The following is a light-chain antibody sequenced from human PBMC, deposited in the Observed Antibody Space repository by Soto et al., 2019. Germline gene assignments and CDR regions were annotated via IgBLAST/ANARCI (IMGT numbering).Light chain of an antibody. J-gene: IGKJ1*01. CDR2: GAS. CDR3: QQYNDWPRT. CDR1: QNVNIN. V-gene: IGKV3-15*01. Sequence: EVVMTQSPATLSVSPGERVTLSCRASQNVNINLAWYQHKAGQAPRLLLYGASNRATDIPVKFSGSGSGTEFTLTISSLQSEDFAVYNCQQYNDWPRTFGQGTRVE.